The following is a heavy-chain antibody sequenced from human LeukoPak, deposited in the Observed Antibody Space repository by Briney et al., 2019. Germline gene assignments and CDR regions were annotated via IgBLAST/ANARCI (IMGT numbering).Heavy chain of an antibody. CDR1: GFSFSSQW. CDR3: ARGGYTSSWFWVY. D-gene: IGHD6-13*01. Sequence: GGSLRLSCAASGFSFSSQWMSWVRQAPGKGLEWVANINRDGSEKYYVDSVKGRFTISRHNAKNSLYLHINSLRGEDTAVYYCARGGYTSSWFWVYWGQGSLVTVSS. J-gene: IGHJ4*02. CDR2: INRDGSEK. V-gene: IGHV3-7*01.